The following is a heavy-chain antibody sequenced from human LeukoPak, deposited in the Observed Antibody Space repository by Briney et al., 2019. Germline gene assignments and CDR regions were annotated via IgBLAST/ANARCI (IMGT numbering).Heavy chain of an antibody. D-gene: IGHD3-10*01. CDR1: GFTFDDYG. CDR2: IYSGGST. J-gene: IGHJ6*02. V-gene: IGHV3-66*01. CDR3: ARSRFGERDYYYYGMDV. Sequence: GGSLRLSCAASGFTFDDYGMSWVRQAPGKGLEWVSVIYSGGSTYYADSVKDRFTISRDNSKNTLYLQMNSLRAEDTAVYYCARSRFGERDYYYYGMDVWGQGTTVTVSS.